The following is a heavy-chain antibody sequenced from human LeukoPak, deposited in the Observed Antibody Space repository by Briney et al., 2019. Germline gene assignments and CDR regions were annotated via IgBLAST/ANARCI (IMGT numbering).Heavy chain of an antibody. V-gene: IGHV3-21*01. CDR1: GFTFSSYS. CDR2: ISSSSSYI. CDR3: ARDKPLQTWYYYDSSGYLRPGYFDL. Sequence: GGSLRLSCAASGFTFSSYSMNWVRQAPGKGLEWVSSISSSSSYIYYADSVKGRFTISRDNAKNSLYLQMNSLRAEDTAVYYCARDKPLQTWYYYDSSGYLRPGYFDLWGRGTLVTVSS. D-gene: IGHD3-22*01. J-gene: IGHJ2*01.